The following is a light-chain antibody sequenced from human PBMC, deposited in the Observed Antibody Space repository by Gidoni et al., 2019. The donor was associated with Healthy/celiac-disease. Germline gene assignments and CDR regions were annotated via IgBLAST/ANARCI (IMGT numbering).Light chain of an antibody. CDR3: QQSYSTVT. V-gene: IGKV1-39*01. J-gene: IGKJ4*01. CDR2: AAS. Sequence: DIQMPQSPSSLSASVGDRVTITCRASQSISSYLNWYQQKPGKAPKLLIYAASSLQSGVPSRFSGSGSGTDFTLTISSLQPEDFATYYCQQSYSTVTFGGXTKVEIK. CDR1: QSISSY.